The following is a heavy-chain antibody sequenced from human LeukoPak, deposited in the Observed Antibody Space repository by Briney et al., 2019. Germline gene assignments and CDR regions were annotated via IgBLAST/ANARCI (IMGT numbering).Heavy chain of an antibody. D-gene: IGHD3-3*01. Sequence: PGGSLRLSCASSGFTFSSYAMSWVRQAPGKGLEWVSAISGSGGSTYYADSVKGRSTISRDNSKNTLYLQMNSLRAEDTAVYYCAKDLVSSGFWSGGWFDPWGQGTLVTVSS. CDR1: GFTFSSYA. CDR3: AKDLVSSGFWSGGWFDP. V-gene: IGHV3-23*01. J-gene: IGHJ5*02. CDR2: ISGSGGST.